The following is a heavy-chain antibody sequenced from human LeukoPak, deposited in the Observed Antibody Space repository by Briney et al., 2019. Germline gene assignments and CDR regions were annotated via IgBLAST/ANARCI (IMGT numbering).Heavy chain of an antibody. D-gene: IGHD1-26*01. Sequence: GASVKVSCKASGYTFTGYYMHWVRQAPGQGLEWMGWINPNSGGTNYAQKFQGRVTMTRDTSISTAYMELSRLRSDDTAVYYCARDSRYSGSYYYYYGMDVWGQGTTVTVSS. CDR2: INPNSGGT. CDR3: ARDSRYSGSYYYYYGMDV. CDR1: GYTFTGYY. V-gene: IGHV1-2*02. J-gene: IGHJ6*02.